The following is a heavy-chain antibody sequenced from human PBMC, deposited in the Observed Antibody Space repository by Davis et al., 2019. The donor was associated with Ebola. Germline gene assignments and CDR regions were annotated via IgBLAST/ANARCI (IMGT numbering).Heavy chain of an antibody. D-gene: IGHD6-19*01. CDR2: ITPFNGNT. Sequence: SVKVSCKASGYTFTYRYLHWVRQAPGQALEWMGWITPFNGNTNYAQKFQDRVTITRDRSMSTAYMELSSLRSEDTAMYYCASVRTSSNGYSSGWWAFDIWGQGTMVTVSS. V-gene: IGHV1-45*02. J-gene: IGHJ3*02. CDR1: GYTFTYRY. CDR3: ASVRTSSNGYSSGWWAFDI.